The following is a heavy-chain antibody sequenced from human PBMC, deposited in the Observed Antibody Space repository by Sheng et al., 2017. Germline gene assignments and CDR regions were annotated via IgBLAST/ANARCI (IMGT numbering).Heavy chain of an antibody. Sequence: ESGGGLVQPGGSLRLSCAASGFTFSSYDLNWVRQAPGKGLDWVSGVDGGGDNTYYADSVKGRFTISRDNSKNTLYLQLNSLRAEDTAVYYCAKVSWPQVGSDSWGQGTLVTVSS. D-gene: IGHD3-10*01. V-gene: IGHV3-23*01. CDR3: AKVSWPQVGSDS. J-gene: IGHJ4*02. CDR1: GFTFSSYD. CDR2: VDGGGDNT.